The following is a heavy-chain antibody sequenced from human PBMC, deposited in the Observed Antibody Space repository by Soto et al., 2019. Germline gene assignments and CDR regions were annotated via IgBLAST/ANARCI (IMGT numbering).Heavy chain of an antibody. D-gene: IGHD3-22*01. J-gene: IGHJ5*02. V-gene: IGHV1-69*13. CDR1: GGTFSSYA. Sequence: SVKVSCKASGGTFSSYASSWVRQAPGQGLGWMGGIIPIFGTANYAQKFQGRVTITADESTSTAYMELSSLRSEDTAVYYCARGYSDNESQYYYDSSGYYNWFDPWGQGTLVTVSS. CDR3: ARGYSDNESQYYYDSSGYYNWFDP. CDR2: IIPIFGTA.